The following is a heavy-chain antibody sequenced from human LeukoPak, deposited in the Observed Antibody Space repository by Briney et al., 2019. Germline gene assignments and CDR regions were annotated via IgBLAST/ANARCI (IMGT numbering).Heavy chain of an antibody. CDR3: ARQSIAAAFGY. J-gene: IGHJ4*02. CDR2: INHSGST. D-gene: IGHD6-13*01. V-gene: IGHV4-34*01. CDR1: GGSFSGYY. Sequence: SETLSLTCAVYGGSFSGYYWSWIRQPTGKGLEWIGEINHSGSTNCNPSLKSRVTISVDTSKNQFYLKLSSVTAADTAVYYCARQSIAAAFGYWGQGTLVTVSS.